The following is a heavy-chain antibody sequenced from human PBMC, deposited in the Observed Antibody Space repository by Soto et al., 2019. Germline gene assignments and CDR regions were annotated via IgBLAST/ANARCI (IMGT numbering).Heavy chain of an antibody. J-gene: IGHJ6*01. CDR1: GSLPVGSLSTYF. D-gene: IGHD3-3*01. Sequence: QVHLQQWGPGLLKPSATLSITCGVSGSLPVGSLSTYFWTGIRQTPGKGVVWMGEVNHSGSPNSSPSLKSRVSMSCYTSKNQCSLNLTSVTAGDPAFYNCARARFSQGSQDYYGLDLWGQGTTVAVSS. CDR3: ARARFSQGSQDYYGLDL. CDR2: VNHSGSP. V-gene: IGHV4-34*01.